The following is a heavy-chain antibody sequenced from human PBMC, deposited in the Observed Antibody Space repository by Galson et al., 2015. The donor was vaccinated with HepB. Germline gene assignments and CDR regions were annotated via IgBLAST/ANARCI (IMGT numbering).Heavy chain of an antibody. J-gene: IGHJ2*01. V-gene: IGHV3-7*01. CDR1: GFTFSTYW. CDR2: IKQDGSDT. D-gene: IGHD2-15*01. CDR3: AREAPVGYGGSWRCYFGL. Sequence: SLRLSCAASGFTFSTYWMSWVRQVPGKGLKWVANIKQDGSDTYYVDSVRGRFTISRDNAKNSLHLQMNSLRVEDTAVYYCAREAPVGYGGSWRCYFGLWGRGTLVTVSS.